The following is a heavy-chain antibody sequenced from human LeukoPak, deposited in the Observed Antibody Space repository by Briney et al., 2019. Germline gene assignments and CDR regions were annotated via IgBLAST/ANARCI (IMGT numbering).Heavy chain of an antibody. Sequence: GASVKVSCKASGYIFTDYYIHWVRQAPGQGLEWMGWISPSSGGTNYAQNLQGRVTMTRDTSMTTAYMELSRLRSDDTAVYYCARQLRDYYYYGMDVWGEGTTVSVSS. CDR1: GYIFTDYY. CDR2: ISPSSGGT. J-gene: IGHJ6*04. CDR3: ARQLRDYYYYGMDV. V-gene: IGHV1-2*02. D-gene: IGHD1-7*01.